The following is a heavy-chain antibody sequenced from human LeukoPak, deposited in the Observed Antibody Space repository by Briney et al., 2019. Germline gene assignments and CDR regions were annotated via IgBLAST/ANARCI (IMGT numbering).Heavy chain of an antibody. V-gene: IGHV3-15*01. Sequence: GGSLRLSCAASGFTFSDYYMSWIRQAPGKGLEWVGRIRSKTDGGTTDYAAPVKGRFTISRDDSKNTLYLQMNSLETEDTAVYYCITDITMVRGVIITIHAFDIWGQGTMVTVSS. J-gene: IGHJ3*02. CDR1: GFTFSDYY. CDR3: ITDITMVRGVIITIHAFDI. CDR2: IRSKTDGGTT. D-gene: IGHD3-10*01.